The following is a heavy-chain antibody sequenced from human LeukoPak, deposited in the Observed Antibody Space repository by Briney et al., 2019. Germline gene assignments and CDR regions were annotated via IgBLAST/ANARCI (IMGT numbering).Heavy chain of an antibody. V-gene: IGHV4-34*01. D-gene: IGHD3-22*01. J-gene: IGHJ3*01. CDR1: GGSFSGYY. Sequence: SETLSLTCAVYGGSFSGYYWSWIRQPPGKGLEWIGEINHSGSTNYNPSLKSRVTISVDTSKNQFSLKLSSVTAADTAVYYCAKSRTYYDSSKGAFDVWGQGTTVTVSS. CDR3: AKSRTYYDSSKGAFDV. CDR2: INHSGST.